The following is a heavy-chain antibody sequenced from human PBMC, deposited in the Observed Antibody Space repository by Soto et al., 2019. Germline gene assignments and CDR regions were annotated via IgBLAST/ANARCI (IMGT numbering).Heavy chain of an antibody. CDR3: ARDGLYGGNAPFDY. Sequence: QVQLVQSGAEVKKPGSSVKVSCKASGGTFSSYAISWVRQAPGQGLEWMGGSIPIFGTANYAQKFQGRVTITADKSTSTAYMELSSLRSEDTAVYYCARDGLYGGNAPFDYWGQGTLVTVSS. CDR2: SIPIFGTA. D-gene: IGHD6-19*01. J-gene: IGHJ4*02. CDR1: GGTFSSYA. V-gene: IGHV1-69*06.